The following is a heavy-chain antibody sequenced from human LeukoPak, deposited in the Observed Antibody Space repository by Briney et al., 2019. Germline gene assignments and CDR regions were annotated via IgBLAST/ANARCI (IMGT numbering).Heavy chain of an antibody. V-gene: IGHV3-23*01. CDR1: GFTFSSYA. J-gene: IGHJ1*01. Sequence: PGGSLRLSCAASGFTFSSYAMSWVRQAPGKGLEWVSVISGNAGSTYYADSVKGRFTISRDNSKNTLYLQMNSLRAEDTAVYYCARVSGPGMNEYFHLWGQGTLVTVSS. D-gene: IGHD3-10*01. CDR2: ISGNAGST. CDR3: ARVSGPGMNEYFHL.